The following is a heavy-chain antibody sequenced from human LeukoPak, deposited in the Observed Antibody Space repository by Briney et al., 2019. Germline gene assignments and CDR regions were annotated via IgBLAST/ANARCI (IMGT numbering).Heavy chain of an antibody. CDR3: ARGIKGLRASFDP. V-gene: IGHV4-39*07. CDR2: IYYSGST. J-gene: IGHJ5*02. CDR1: GGSISSSSYY. D-gene: IGHD5-12*01. Sequence: SETLSLTCTVSGGSISSSSYYWGWIRQPPGKGLEWIGSIYYSGSTYYNPSLKSRVTISVDTSKNQFSLKLSSVTAADTAVYYCARGIKGLRASFDPWGQGTLVTVSS.